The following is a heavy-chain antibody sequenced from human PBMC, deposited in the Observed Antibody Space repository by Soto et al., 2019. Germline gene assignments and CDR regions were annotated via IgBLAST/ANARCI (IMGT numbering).Heavy chain of an antibody. CDR2: MNPNSGNT. D-gene: IGHD3-22*01. CDR1: GYTFTSYD. V-gene: IGHV1-8*01. Sequence: GTSVKVSCKASGYTFTSYDINWVRQATGQGLEWMGWMNPNSGNTGYAQKFQGRVTMTRNTSISTAYMELSSLRSEDTAVYYCARHYYDSSGYYIDYWGQGTLVTVSS. J-gene: IGHJ4*02. CDR3: ARHYYDSSGYYIDY.